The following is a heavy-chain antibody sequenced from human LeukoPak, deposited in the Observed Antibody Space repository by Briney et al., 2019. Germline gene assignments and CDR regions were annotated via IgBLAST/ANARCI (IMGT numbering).Heavy chain of an antibody. V-gene: IGHV3-11*01. CDR3: ARVQLWLFFDY. CDR2: ISSSGSTI. D-gene: IGHD5-18*01. Sequence: GGSLRLSCAASGFTLSDYYMSWIRQAPGKGLEWVSYISSSGSTIYYADSVKGRFTISRDNAKNSLYLQMNSLRAEDTAVYYCARVQLWLFFDYWGQGTLVTVSS. J-gene: IGHJ4*02. CDR1: GFTLSDYY.